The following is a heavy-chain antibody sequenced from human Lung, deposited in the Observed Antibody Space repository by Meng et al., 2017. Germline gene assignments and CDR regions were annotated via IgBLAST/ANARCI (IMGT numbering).Heavy chain of an antibody. D-gene: IGHD2-15*01. Sequence: EVQLVESGGGLVKPGGSLRLSCAASGFTFSSYSMNWVRQAPGKGLEWVSSISSSPTYADSVKGRFTISRDNAENSLYLQMSSLRIEDTAVYFCARGRVVVSATPSDYWGQGTLVTVSS. V-gene: IGHV3-21*01. CDR1: GFTFSSYS. J-gene: IGHJ4*02. CDR2: ISSSPT. CDR3: ARGRVVVSATPSDY.